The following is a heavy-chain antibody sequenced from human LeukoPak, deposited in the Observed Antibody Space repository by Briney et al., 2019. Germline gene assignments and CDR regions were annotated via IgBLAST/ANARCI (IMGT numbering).Heavy chain of an antibody. CDR1: GYTFTSYA. D-gene: IGHD2-15*01. CDR3: ARGSSATQIGKLGSY. Sequence: ASVKVSCKASGYTFTSYAMNWVRQAPGQGLEWMGWINTNTGNPTYAQGFTGRFVFSLDTSVSTAYLLISSLKAEDTAVYYCARGSSATQIGKLGSYWGQGTLVTVSS. CDR2: INTNTGNP. J-gene: IGHJ4*02. V-gene: IGHV7-4-1*02.